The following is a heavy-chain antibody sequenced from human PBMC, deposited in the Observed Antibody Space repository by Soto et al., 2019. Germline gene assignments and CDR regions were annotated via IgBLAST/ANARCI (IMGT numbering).Heavy chain of an antibody. D-gene: IGHD5-12*01. CDR3: ARATSPLATLDY. V-gene: IGHV1-69*02. CDR1: GGTFSSDT. Sequence: QVQLVQSGAEVKKPGSSVKVSCKASGGTFSSDTINWVRQAPGQGLEWMGRIIPIVDIVNSAQKFQGRVILXAXISTSTAYMDLSSLRSEDTAVYYCARATSPLATLDYWGQGTLVTVSS. CDR2: IIPIVDIV. J-gene: IGHJ4*02.